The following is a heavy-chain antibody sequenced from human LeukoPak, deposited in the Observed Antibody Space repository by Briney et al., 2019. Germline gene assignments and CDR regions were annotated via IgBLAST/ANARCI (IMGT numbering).Heavy chain of an antibody. CDR2: IRSKANSYAT. CDR1: GFTFSGSA. J-gene: IGHJ4*02. Sequence: SGGSLRLSCAAPGFTFSGSAMHWVRQASGKGLEWVGRIRSKANSYATAYAASVKGRFTISRDDSKNTAYLQMNSLKTEDTAVYYCTSFSTTVTSWGQGTLVTVSS. D-gene: IGHD4-17*01. V-gene: IGHV3-73*01. CDR3: TSFSTTVTS.